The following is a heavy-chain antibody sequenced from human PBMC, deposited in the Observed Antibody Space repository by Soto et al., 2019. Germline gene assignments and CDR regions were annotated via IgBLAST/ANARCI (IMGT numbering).Heavy chain of an antibody. CDR2: ISDYNGNT. CDR1: GYTFTSYY. Sequence: QVQLGQSGDEVKKPGASVKVSCKASGYTFTSYYIRWVRQAPGQVLEWMVWISDYNGNTKYAQKLQGRVTMTTDTYTSTDYMELRSLRSDDTSVYYCSIDAPPPREWGQGPLVTVSS. J-gene: IGHJ4*02. CDR3: SIDAPPPRE. V-gene: IGHV1-18*01.